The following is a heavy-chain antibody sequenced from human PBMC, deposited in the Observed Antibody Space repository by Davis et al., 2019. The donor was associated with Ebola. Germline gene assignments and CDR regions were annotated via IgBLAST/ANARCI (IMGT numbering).Heavy chain of an antibody. J-gene: IGHJ6*02. CDR1: GFTFSSYW. V-gene: IGHV3-7*01. CDR2: IKQDGSEK. Sequence: PGGPLRLSCAASGFTFSSYWMSWVRQAPGKGLEWVANIKQDGSEKYYVDSVKGRFTISRDNAKNSLYLQMNSLRAEDTAVYYCARDRDDFWSGSNYYYYYGMDVWGQGTTVTVSS. D-gene: IGHD3-3*01. CDR3: ARDRDDFWSGSNYYYYYGMDV.